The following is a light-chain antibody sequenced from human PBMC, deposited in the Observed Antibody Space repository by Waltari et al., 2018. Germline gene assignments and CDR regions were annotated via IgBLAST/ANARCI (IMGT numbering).Light chain of an antibody. Sequence: EIVLTQSPATLSLSPGERATLSCRASQSVSSYLAWDQQMPGQATRLLIHSASNRATGIPARFSGSGSGTDFTLTISSLEPEDVAVYYCQQRSNWPRTFGQGTKVEIK. CDR1: QSVSSY. J-gene: IGKJ1*01. CDR2: SAS. CDR3: QQRSNWPRT. V-gene: IGKV3-11*01.